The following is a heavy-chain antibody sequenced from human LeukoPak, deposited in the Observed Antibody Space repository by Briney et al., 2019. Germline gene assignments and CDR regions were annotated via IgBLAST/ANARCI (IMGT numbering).Heavy chain of an antibody. CDR2: INHSGST. D-gene: IGHD2-15*01. CDR3: ARIVVVAATREHWFDP. CDR1: GGSLSGYY. J-gene: IGHJ5*02. Sequence: KTSETLSLTCAVYGGSLSGYYWSWIRQPPGKGLEWIGEINHSGSTNYNPSLKSRVTISVDTSKNQFSLELSSVTAADTAVYYCARIVVVAATREHWFDPWGQGTLVTVSS. V-gene: IGHV4-34*01.